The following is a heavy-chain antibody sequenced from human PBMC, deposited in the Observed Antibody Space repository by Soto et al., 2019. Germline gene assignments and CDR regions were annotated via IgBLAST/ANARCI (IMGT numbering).Heavy chain of an antibody. CDR2: IHYSGTT. CDR1: GGSMRNYF. CDR3: AAGEASSRNLAPYYLDF. D-gene: IGHD6-13*01. V-gene: IGHV4-59*01. J-gene: IGHJ4*02. Sequence: ESLSLTCTVSGGSMRNYFWTWIRQPPGKGLEWIGYIHYSGTTSFFPSYNPSLRSRVTISEDTSKNQFSLKLLSVTTADTAVYFCAAGEASSRNLAPYYLDFWGQGTLVTVSS.